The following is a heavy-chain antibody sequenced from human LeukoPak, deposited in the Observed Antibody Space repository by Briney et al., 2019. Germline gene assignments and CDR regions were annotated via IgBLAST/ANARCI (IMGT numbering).Heavy chain of an antibody. J-gene: IGHJ4*02. D-gene: IGHD6-13*01. Sequence: GGSLRLSCAASGFTFSSYAMQWVRQAPGKGLEWVALISYDGNNKYYADSVKGRFTISRDNSKNTLYLQMNSLGAEDTAVYYCVRTWGSGYSAPPGDWGQGSLVTVSS. CDR1: GFTFSSYA. V-gene: IGHV3-30-3*01. CDR2: ISYDGNNK. CDR3: VRTWGSGYSAPPGD.